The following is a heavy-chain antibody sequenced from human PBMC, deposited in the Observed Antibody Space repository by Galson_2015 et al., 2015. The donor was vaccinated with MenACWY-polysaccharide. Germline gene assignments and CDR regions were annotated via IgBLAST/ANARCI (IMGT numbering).Heavy chain of an antibody. J-gene: IGHJ5*02. D-gene: IGHD2-15*01. CDR2: IGGSGTT. CDR1: GFTFTNYA. CDR3: AKANSGGISTSGGACWFDP. Sequence: SLRLSCAASGFTFTNYAMNWVRQAPGKGLEWVSSIGGSGTTYYADSVKGRFTISRDNSKNMVYLQMNSLRAEDTAIYYCAKANSGGISTSGGACWFDPWGQGSLVSVSS. V-gene: IGHV3-23*01.